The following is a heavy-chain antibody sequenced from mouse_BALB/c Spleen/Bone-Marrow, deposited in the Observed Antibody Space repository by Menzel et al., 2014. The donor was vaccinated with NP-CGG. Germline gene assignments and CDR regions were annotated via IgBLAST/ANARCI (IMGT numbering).Heavy chain of an antibody. V-gene: IGHV3-2*02. CDR3: ARGGARATGWFAY. CDR2: ISYSGST. J-gene: IGHJ3*01. CDR1: GYSITSGYA. Sequence: EVKVEESGPGLVKPSQSLSLTCTVTGYSITSGYAWNWIRQFPGNKLEWMGYISYSGSTSYNPSLKSRISITRDTSKNHFFLQLNSVTTEDTATYYCARGGARATGWFAYWGQGTLVTVSA. D-gene: IGHD3-1*01.